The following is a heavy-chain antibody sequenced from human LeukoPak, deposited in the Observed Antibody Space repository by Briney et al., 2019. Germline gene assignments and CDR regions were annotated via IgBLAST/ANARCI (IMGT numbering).Heavy chain of an antibody. V-gene: IGHV4-4*07. J-gene: IGHJ4*02. CDR1: GGSLSSYY. Sequence: PSETLSLTCTVSGGSLSSYYWNWIRQPAGKGLEWIGRIYTSGSTNYNPSLKSRVTMSVDTSKNQFSLKLSSVTAADTAVYYCASEKVVPAATPVWGQGTLVTVSS. CDR2: IYTSGST. CDR3: ASEKVVPAATPV. D-gene: IGHD2-2*01.